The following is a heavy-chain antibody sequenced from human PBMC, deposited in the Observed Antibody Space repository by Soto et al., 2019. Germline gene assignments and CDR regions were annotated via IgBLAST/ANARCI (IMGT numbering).Heavy chain of an antibody. V-gene: IGHV4-39*01. CDR1: GGTISNGGDY. Sequence: SRTVSGGTISNGGDYGSWKRKPPGGGLEWIGSIYHTGNAYYNPSLKSRVTISVDTSKNQFSLKVTSVTAADTALYYCARDYLDSSDYTTNWFDPWGQGTLVTVSS. J-gene: IGHJ5*02. CDR3: ARDYLDSSDYTTNWFDP. D-gene: IGHD3-22*01. CDR2: IYHTGNA.